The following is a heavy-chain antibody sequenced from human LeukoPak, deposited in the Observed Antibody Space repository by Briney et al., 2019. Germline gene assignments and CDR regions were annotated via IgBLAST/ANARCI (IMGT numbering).Heavy chain of an antibody. J-gene: IGHJ6*03. CDR2: IIPIFGTA. Sequence: GASVKVSCKASGGTFSSYAISWVRQAPGQGLEWMGGIIPIFGTANYAQKFQGRVTITADESTSTAYMELSSLRSEDTAVYYCARDLGSGRYGGYYYYYMDVWGKGTTVTISS. V-gene: IGHV1-69*13. CDR3: ARDLGSGRYGGYYYYYMDV. CDR1: GGTFSSYA. D-gene: IGHD6-19*01.